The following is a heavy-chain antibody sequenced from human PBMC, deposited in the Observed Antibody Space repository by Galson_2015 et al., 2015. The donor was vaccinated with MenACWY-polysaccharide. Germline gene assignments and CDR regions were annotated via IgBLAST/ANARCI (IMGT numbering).Heavy chain of an antibody. CDR2: IWYDGSNK. J-gene: IGHJ4*02. Sequence: SLRLSCAASGFTFSSYAMSWVRQAPGKGLEWVAMIWYDGSNKYCADSVKGRFTISRDNIKNTVYLQMNSLRAEDTAVYYCARGSWSVDYWGQGTLVTVSS. CDR1: GFTFSSYA. V-gene: IGHV3-33*08. CDR3: ARGSWSVDY. D-gene: IGHD2-15*01.